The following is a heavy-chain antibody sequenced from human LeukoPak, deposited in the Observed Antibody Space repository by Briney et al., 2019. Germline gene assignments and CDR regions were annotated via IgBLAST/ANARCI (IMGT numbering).Heavy chain of an antibody. CDR2: IYYSVST. V-gene: IGHV4-61*08. CDR3: ARGGRGRNWFDP. CDR1: GDSVASGGYC. D-gene: IGHD3-10*01. J-gene: IGHJ5*02. Sequence: SETLSLTCTVSGDSVASGGYCWNWIRQPPGKGLEGIVYIYYSVSTNYNLSLKSRVTISVDTSEIQLSLKLTAVTAADTAVYYCARGGRGRNWFDPWGQGTLVTVSS.